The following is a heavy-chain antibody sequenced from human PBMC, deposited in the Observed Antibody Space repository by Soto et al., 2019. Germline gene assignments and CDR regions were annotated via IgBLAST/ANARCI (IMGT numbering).Heavy chain of an antibody. J-gene: IGHJ6*02. Sequence: GASVKVSCKASGYTFTSYYMHWVRQAPGQGLEWMGIINPSGGSTSYAQKFQGRVTMTRDTSTSTVYMELSSLRSEDTAVYYCARDFKAEPGYYYGMDVWGQGTTVTVSS. V-gene: IGHV1-46*01. CDR1: GYTFTSYY. CDR2: INPSGGST. CDR3: ARDFKAEPGYYYGMDV.